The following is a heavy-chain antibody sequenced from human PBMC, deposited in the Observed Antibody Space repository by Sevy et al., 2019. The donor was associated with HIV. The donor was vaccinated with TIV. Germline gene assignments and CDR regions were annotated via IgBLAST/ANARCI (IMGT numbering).Heavy chain of an antibody. CDR1: GFSVSSSG. CDR2: ILSEGSMK. CDR3: ARESGSNWFLDL. V-gene: IGHV3-33*01. J-gene: IGHJ2*01. D-gene: IGHD1-26*01. Sequence: GGSLRLSCATSGFSVSSSGVHWVRQAPGKGLEWLAAILSEGSMKYYADSVKGRFAISRDNSKNAVDLQMNSLRVDDMALYYCARESGSNWFLDLWGRGTLVTVSS.